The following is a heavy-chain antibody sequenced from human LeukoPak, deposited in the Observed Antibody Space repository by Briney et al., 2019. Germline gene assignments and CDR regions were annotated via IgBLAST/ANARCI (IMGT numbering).Heavy chain of an antibody. Sequence: GGSLRLSCAASGFTFSDSTMNWVRQASGKGLEWVASINSAGSTMHYADSVKGRLTISRDNAKNSLYLQLNSLRAEDTAVYYCVRGDSRDYWGQGTLITVSS. CDR3: VRGDSRDY. D-gene: IGHD3-22*01. J-gene: IGHJ4*02. V-gene: IGHV3-21*01. CDR2: INSAGSTM. CDR1: GFTFSDST.